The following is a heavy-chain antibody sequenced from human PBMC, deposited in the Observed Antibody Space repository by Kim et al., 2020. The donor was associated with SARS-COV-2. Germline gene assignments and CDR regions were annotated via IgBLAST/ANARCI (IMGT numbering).Heavy chain of an antibody. CDR3: ARDGSGYDLDWYFDI. V-gene: IGHV3-30*15. D-gene: IGHD5-12*01. J-gene: IGHJ2*01. Sequence: DFVEGRFNISRDNSKHTLYLQMSRLRAEDTAVYYCARDGSGYDLDWYFDIWGRGTLVTVSS.